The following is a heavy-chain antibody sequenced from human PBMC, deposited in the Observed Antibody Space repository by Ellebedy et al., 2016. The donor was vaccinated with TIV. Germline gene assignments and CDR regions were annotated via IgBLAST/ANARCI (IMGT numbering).Heavy chain of an antibody. D-gene: IGHD2-15*01. CDR1: GYTFTSYA. CDR3: ARGDRVAPPFDY. J-gene: IGHJ4*02. CDR2: INAGNGNT. V-gene: IGHV1-3*01. Sequence: AASVKVSCKASGYTFTSYAMHWVRQAPGQRLEWMGWINAGNGNTKYSQKFQGRVTITRDTSASTAYMELRSLRSEDTAVYYCARGDRVAPPFDYWGQGTLVTVSS.